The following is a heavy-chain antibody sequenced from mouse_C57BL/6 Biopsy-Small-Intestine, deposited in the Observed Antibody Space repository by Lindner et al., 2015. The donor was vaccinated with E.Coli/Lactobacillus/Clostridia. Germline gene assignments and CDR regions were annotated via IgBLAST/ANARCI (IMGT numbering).Heavy chain of an antibody. D-gene: IGHD2-3*01. Sequence: VQLQESGPGLWRPHQSLSITCTVSGFSLTSFGVDWVRQSPGKGLEWLGVIWTNGRTNYNSALKSRLSISKDNSKSQVFLKVASLQTDDSAMYYCASARGDGSFAYWGQGTLVTVSA. CDR3: ASARGDGSFAY. CDR2: IWTNGRT. CDR1: GFSLTSFG. V-gene: IGHV2-6*01. J-gene: IGHJ3*01.